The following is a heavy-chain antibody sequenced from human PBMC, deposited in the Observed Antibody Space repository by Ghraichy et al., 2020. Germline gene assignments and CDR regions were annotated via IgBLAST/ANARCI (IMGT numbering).Heavy chain of an antibody. CDR2: IYYSGST. J-gene: IGHJ6*02. Sequence: SETLSLTCTVSGGSISSYYWSWIRQPPGKGLEWIGYIYYSGSTNYNPSLKSRVTISVDTSKNQFSLKLSSVTAADTAVYYCARRKGWEGMDVWGQGTTVTVSS. CDR3: ARRKGWEGMDV. CDR1: GGSISSYY. V-gene: IGHV4-59*01. D-gene: IGHD1-26*01.